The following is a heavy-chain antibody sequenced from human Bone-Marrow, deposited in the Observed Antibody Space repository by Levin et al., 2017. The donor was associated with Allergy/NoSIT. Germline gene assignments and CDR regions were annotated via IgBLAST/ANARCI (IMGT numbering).Heavy chain of an antibody. J-gene: IGHJ6*03. D-gene: IGHD4-17*01. Sequence: ETLSLTCAASGFIFNTFALSWVRQTPGKGLEWVSTIGVSGTNAYYADSVRGRFTISRDNSGNTLYLQMNTLRSEDTAIYFCAKGVSSIDSGEYREFYPYYMDVWGRGTTVTVSS. CDR3: AKGVSSIDSGEYREFYPYYMDV. CDR1: GFIFNTFA. V-gene: IGHV3-23*01. CDR2: IGVSGTNA.